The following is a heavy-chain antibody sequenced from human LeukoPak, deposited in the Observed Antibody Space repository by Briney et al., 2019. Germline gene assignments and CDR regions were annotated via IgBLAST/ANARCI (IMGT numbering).Heavy chain of an antibody. CDR1: GGTFSSYA. V-gene: IGHV1-69*01. CDR2: IIPIFGTA. Sequence: SVKVSSKASGGTFSSYAISWVRQAPGQGLEWMGGIIPIFGTANYAQKFQGRVTITADESTSTAYMELSSLRSEDTAVYYCARVGSYSYYFDYWGQGTLVTVSS. D-gene: IGHD1-26*01. J-gene: IGHJ4*02. CDR3: ARVGSYSYYFDY.